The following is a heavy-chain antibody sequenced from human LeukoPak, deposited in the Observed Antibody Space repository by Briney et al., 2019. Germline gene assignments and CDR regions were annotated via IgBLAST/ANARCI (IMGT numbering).Heavy chain of an antibody. J-gene: IGHJ4*02. Sequence: GGSLRLSCAASGFTFSSYGMHWVRQAPGKGLEWVAVIWYDGSNKFYADSVKGRFTISRDNSKNTLYLQMNSLRAEDTAVYYCARDRAAADLDYWGQGTLVTVSS. V-gene: IGHV3-33*01. CDR2: IWYDGSNK. D-gene: IGHD6-13*01. CDR3: ARDRAAADLDY. CDR1: GFTFSSYG.